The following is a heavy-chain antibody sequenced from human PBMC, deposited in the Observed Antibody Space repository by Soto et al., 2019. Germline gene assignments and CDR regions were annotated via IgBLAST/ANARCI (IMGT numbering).Heavy chain of an antibody. CDR3: AHSGVTYSSSSGGYYYNWCDP. CDR2: IYWDDDK. D-gene: IGHD6-6*01. J-gene: IGHJ5*02. V-gene: IGHV2-5*02. CDR1: GFSISTSGLG. Sequence: QITLKESGPTLVKPTQTLTLTCTFSGFSISTSGLGVGWIRQPPGKALEWLALIYWDDDKRYSPSLKSRLTLTKDTYKNQVVLKMTNMDPVDTATYYCAHSGVTYSSSSGGYYYNWCDPWGQGPLVTVSS.